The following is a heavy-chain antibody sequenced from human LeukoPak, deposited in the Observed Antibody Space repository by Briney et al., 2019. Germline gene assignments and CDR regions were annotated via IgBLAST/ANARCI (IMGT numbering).Heavy chain of an antibody. CDR1: GFTFSNSA. CDR2: ISSRSSTI. Sequence: GGSLRLSCAASGFTFSNSAMNWVRQAREKGLEWVSYISSRSSTIYYTDSVKGRFTVSRDNAKNSLNLQMNSLRDEDTAVYYCARGEDYWGQGTLVTVSS. V-gene: IGHV3-48*02. J-gene: IGHJ4*02. CDR3: ARGEDY.